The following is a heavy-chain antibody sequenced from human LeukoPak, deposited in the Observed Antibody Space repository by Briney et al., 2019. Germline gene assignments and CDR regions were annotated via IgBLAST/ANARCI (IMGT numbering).Heavy chain of an antibody. V-gene: IGHV4-34*01. J-gene: IGHJ4*02. CDR2: INHSGST. D-gene: IGHD3-10*01. CDR1: GGSFSGYY. CDR3: ARHRDYYGSGSYEGPFDY. Sequence: SETLSLTCAVYGGSFSGYYWSWIRQPPGKGLEWIGEINHSGSTNYNPSLKSRVTISVDTSKNQFSLKLSSVTAADTAVYYCARHRDYYGSGSYEGPFDYWGQGTLVTVSS.